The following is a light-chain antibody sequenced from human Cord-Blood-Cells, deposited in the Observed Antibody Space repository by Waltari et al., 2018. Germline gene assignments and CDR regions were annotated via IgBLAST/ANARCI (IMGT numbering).Light chain of an antibody. CDR2: GAS. CDR3: QQYGSSPWT. J-gene: IGKJ1*01. V-gene: IGKV3-20*01. CDR1: QSVSSSY. Sequence: EIVLTQSPGTLSLSPGERATLPCRASQSVSSSYLAWYQQKPGQAPRLLIYGASSRATRIPDRFSGSGSGTDFTLTISRLEPEDFAVYYCQQYGSSPWTFGQGTKVEIK.